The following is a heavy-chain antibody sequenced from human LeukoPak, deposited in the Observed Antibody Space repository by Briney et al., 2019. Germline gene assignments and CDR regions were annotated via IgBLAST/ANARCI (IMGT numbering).Heavy chain of an antibody. CDR2: INHSGST. CDR3: ARDVVPAHNWFDP. V-gene: IGHV4-34*01. J-gene: IGHJ5*02. Sequence: SETLSLTCAVYGGSFSGYYWSWIRQPPGKGLEWIGEINHSGSTNYNPSLKCRVTISVDTSKIQFSLKLSSVTAADTAVYYCARDVVPAHNWFDPWGQGTLVTVSS. D-gene: IGHD2-2*01. CDR1: GGSFSGYY.